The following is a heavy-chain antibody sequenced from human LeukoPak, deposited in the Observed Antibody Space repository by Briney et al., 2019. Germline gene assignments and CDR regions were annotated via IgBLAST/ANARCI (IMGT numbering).Heavy chain of an antibody. CDR3: ARSQTGGTFDY. D-gene: IGHD1/OR15-1a*01. CDR1: GDSVSSNSVA. CDR2: TYYRSKWSN. V-gene: IGHV6-1*01. J-gene: IGHJ4*02. Sequence: SQTLSLTCAISGDSVSSNSVAWNWIRQSPSRGLEWLGRTYYRSKWSNDYTVSVKSRMTINPDTSKNQFSLRLSSVTPEDTAVYYCARSQTGGTFDYWGQGALVTVSS.